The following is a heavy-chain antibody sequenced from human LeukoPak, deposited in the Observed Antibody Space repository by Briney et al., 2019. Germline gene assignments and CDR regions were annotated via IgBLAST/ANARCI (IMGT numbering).Heavy chain of an antibody. Sequence: GGSLRLSCPASGFTFSSYAMHWVRQAPGKGLEWVAVISYDGSNKYYADSVKGRFTISRDNSKNTLYLQMNSLRAEDTAVYYCARGLGYFYGSGSRTGGYFDYWGQGTLVTVSS. CDR3: ARGLGYFYGSGSRTGGYFDY. J-gene: IGHJ4*02. V-gene: IGHV3-30-3*01. D-gene: IGHD3-10*01. CDR2: ISYDGSNK. CDR1: GFTFSSYA.